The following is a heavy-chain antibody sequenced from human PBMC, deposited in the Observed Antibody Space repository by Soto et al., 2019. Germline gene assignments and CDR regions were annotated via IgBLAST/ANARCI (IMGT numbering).Heavy chain of an antibody. Sequence: VTLSLTCNVAGCSHRSYDWSWIRQPPRKGLEWIGYIYYSGSTNYNPSLKSRVTISVDTSKNQFSLKLSSVTAADTAVYYCARDRLANWCDPCGQGTLVTVSS. J-gene: IGHJ5*02. CDR2: IYYSGST. CDR1: GCSHRSYD. V-gene: IGHV4-59*01. D-gene: IGHD3-9*01. CDR3: ARDRLANWCDP.